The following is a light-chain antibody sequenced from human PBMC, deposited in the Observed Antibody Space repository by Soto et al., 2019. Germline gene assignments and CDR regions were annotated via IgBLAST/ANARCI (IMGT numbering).Light chain of an antibody. CDR3: ATWDDSLSAWV. J-gene: IGLJ3*02. Sequence: QSVLIQPPSASGTPGQRVTMSCSGSSSNIGSNYVYWFQQLPGTAPKLLIQRDNQRPSGVPDRFSGSKSGTSASLAIRGLRSEDEADYFCATWDDSLSAWVFGGGTQLTVL. CDR1: SSNIGSNY. V-gene: IGLV1-47*01. CDR2: RDN.